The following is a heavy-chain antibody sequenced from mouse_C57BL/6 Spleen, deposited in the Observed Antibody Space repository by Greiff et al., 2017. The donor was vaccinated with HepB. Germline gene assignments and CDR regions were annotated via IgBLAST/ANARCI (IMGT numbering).Heavy chain of an antibody. CDR3: ARHGDGYFLFAY. D-gene: IGHD2-3*01. Sequence: EVKVVESGGDLVKPGGSLKLSCAASGFTFSSYGMSWVRQTPDKRLEWVATISSGGSYTYYPDSVKGRFTISRDNAKNTLYLQMSSLKSEDTAMYYCARHGDGYFLFAYWGQGTLVTVSA. CDR1: GFTFSSYG. CDR2: ISSGGSYT. V-gene: IGHV5-6*01. J-gene: IGHJ3*01.